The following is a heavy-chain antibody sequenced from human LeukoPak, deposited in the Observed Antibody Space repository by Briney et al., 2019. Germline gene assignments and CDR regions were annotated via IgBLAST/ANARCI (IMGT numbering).Heavy chain of an antibody. CDR2: ISRGGSTT. Sequence: GGSLRLSCAASGFTFSDYYMSWIRQAPGKGLEWVSYISRGGSTTYYADSVKGRFTISRDNAKNSLYLQMNSLRAEDTAVYYCAREDSYYYGSGSYPFDYWGQGTLVTVSS. CDR1: GFTFSDYY. J-gene: IGHJ4*02. V-gene: IGHV3-11*04. D-gene: IGHD3-10*01. CDR3: AREDSYYYGSGSYPFDY.